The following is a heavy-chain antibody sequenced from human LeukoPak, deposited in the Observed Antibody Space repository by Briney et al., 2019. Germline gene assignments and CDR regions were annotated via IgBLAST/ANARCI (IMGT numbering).Heavy chain of an antibody. Sequence: SETLSLTCGVSGYSISSGYDWGWIRQPPGKGLEWIGYIHYLGSTNYNSSLESRVTISMDMSNNQFSLSLSSVTAVDTAVYYCARSPYYYGPRGSSQTSINWFDPWGQGALVTVSS. CDR3: ARSPYYYGPRGSSQTSINWFDP. D-gene: IGHD3-10*01. J-gene: IGHJ5*02. CDR2: IHYLGST. V-gene: IGHV4-61*01. CDR1: GYSISSGYD.